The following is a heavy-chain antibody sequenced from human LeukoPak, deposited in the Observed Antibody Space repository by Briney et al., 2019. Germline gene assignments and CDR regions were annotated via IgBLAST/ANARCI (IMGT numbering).Heavy chain of an antibody. J-gene: IGHJ4*02. Sequence: GGSLRLSCAASGFTLSNYWMSWVRQAPGKGLKWVAIIKQDGSEKYYVDSVEGRFTISRDNTKNSLYLQMNSLRVEDTAVYYCVRGSGWLQEYWGQGTLDTVSS. D-gene: IGHD5-24*01. CDR2: IKQDGSEK. CDR1: GFTLSNYW. V-gene: IGHV3-7*01. CDR3: VRGSGWLQEY.